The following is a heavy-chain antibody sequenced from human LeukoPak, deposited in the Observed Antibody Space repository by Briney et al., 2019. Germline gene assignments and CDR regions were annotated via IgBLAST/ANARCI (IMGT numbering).Heavy chain of an antibody. J-gene: IGHJ4*02. D-gene: IGHD4-23*01. Sequence: ASVKVSCKASGYTFTSYDINWVRQATGQGLEWMGWMNPNSGNTGYAQKFQGRVTMTTDTSTSTAYMELRSLRSDDTAVYYCARAWSTAVTLRIDYWGQGTLVTVSS. CDR1: GYTFTSYD. CDR2: MNPNSGNT. CDR3: ARAWSTAVTLRIDY. V-gene: IGHV1-8*01.